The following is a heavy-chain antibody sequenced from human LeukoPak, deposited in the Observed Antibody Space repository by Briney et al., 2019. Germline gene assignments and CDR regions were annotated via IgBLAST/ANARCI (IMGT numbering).Heavy chain of an antibody. V-gene: IGHV3-23*01. CDR1: GFTFSSYA. CDR3: AKELLLWFGESSDAFDI. D-gene: IGHD3-10*01. Sequence: GGSLRLSCAASGFTFSSYAMSWVRQAPGKGLEWVSAISGSGGSTYYADSVKGRFTISRDNSKNTPYLQMNSLRAEDTAVYYCAKELLLWFGESSDAFDIWGQGTMVTVSS. J-gene: IGHJ3*02. CDR2: ISGSGGST.